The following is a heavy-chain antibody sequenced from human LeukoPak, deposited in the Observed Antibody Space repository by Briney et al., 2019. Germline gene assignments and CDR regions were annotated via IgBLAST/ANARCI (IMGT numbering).Heavy chain of an antibody. D-gene: IGHD5-24*01. V-gene: IGHV1-69*06. CDR2: IIPIFGTA. Sequence: HVASVKVSCKASGGTFSSYAISWVRQAPGQGLEWMGGIIPIFGTANYAQKFQGRVTITADKSTSTAYMELSSLRSEDTAVYYCARPGGPLRDGYNFHYWGQGTLVTVPS. CDR1: GGTFSSYA. J-gene: IGHJ4*02. CDR3: ARPGGPLRDGYNFHY.